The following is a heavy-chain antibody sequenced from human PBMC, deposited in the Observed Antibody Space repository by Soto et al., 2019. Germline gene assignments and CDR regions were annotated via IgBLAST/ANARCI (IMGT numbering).Heavy chain of an antibody. Sequence: QVQLVQSGAEVKKPGSSVKVSCTASGGTFSSYAISWVRQAPGQGLEWMGGIIPIFGTANYAQKFQGRVTITADESTSTAYMELSSLRSEDTAVYYCARLGYCSSTSCYPPYYFDYWGQGTLVTVSS. J-gene: IGHJ4*02. CDR3: ARLGYCSSTSCYPPYYFDY. D-gene: IGHD2-2*01. CDR1: GGTFSSYA. CDR2: IIPIFGTA. V-gene: IGHV1-69*01.